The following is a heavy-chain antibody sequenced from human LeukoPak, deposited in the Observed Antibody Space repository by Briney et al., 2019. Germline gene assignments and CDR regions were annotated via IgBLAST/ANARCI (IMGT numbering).Heavy chain of an antibody. J-gene: IGHJ4*02. CDR3: VKDEARWLHHGFDY. V-gene: IGHV3-30*02. D-gene: IGHD5-24*01. CDR1: GFTFSSYG. Sequence: GGSLRLSCSVSGFTFSSYGMHWVRQAPGKGLEWVAFIQYDGSEKYYADSVKGRFTMSRDNSKNTLYLQMNSPRTEDTAVYYCVKDEARWLHHGFDYWGQGTQVTVSS. CDR2: IQYDGSEK.